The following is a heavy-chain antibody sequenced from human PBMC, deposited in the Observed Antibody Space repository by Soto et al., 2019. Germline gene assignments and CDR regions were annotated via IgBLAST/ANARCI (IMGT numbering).Heavy chain of an antibody. CDR1: GYTFTSYA. Sequence: AASVKGSCKASGYTFTSYARHWVRQAPGQRLEWMGWINAGNGNTKYSQKFQGRVTITRDTSASTAYMELSSLRSEDTAVYYCARDFLERYFDYWGQGTLVTVSS. D-gene: IGHD1-1*01. CDR2: INAGNGNT. J-gene: IGHJ4*02. CDR3: ARDFLERYFDY. V-gene: IGHV1-3*01.